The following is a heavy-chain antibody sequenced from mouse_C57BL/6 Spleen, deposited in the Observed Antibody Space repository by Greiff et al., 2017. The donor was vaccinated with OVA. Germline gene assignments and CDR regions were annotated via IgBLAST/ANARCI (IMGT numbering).Heavy chain of an antibody. J-gene: IGHJ3*01. CDR2: IDPSDSYT. Sequence: QVQLQQPGAELVKPGASVKLSCKASGYTFTSYWLQWVKQRPGQGLEWIGEIDPSDSYTNYNQKFKGKATLTVDTSSSTAYMQLSSLTSEDSAVYYGAREDSNYVRFAYWGQGTLVTVSA. D-gene: IGHD2-5*01. V-gene: IGHV1-50*01. CDR1: GYTFTSYW. CDR3: AREDSNYVRFAY.